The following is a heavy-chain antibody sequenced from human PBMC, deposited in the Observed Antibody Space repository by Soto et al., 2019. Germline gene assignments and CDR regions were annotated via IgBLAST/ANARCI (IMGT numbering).Heavy chain of an antibody. D-gene: IGHD6-13*01. Sequence: SETLSLTCAVYGGSFSGYYWSWIRQPPGKGLEWIGEINHSGSTNYNPSLKSRVTISVDTSKNQFSLKLSSVTAADTAVYYCAREGRGSSSNDYWGQGTLVTVSS. CDR1: GGSFSGYY. V-gene: IGHV4-34*01. J-gene: IGHJ4*02. CDR3: AREGRGSSSNDY. CDR2: INHSGST.